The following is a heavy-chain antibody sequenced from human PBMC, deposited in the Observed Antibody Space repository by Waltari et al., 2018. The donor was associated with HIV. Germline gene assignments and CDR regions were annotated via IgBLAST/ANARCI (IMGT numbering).Heavy chain of an antibody. CDR1: PNYY. V-gene: IGHV4-59*01. J-gene: IGHJ4*02. D-gene: IGHD5-12*01. CDR3: ARDRDGYNNVDY. Sequence: QVQLQESGPGVVKPSETLFLTCSVSPNYYWSWIRQPPGKGLEWIGYFFYGGSSNYNPSPKSRVKMSLDTSMNQFSLEMTSVTAADTAVYYCARDRDGYNNVDYWGQGTLVTVSS. CDR2: FFYGGSS.